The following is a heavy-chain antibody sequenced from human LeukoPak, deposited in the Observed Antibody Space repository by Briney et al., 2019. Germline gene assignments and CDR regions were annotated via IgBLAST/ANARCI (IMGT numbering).Heavy chain of an antibody. CDR3: ARGVYYYDSSGYYILGY. CDR2: INWNGGST. V-gene: IGHV3-20*04. J-gene: IGHJ4*02. CDR1: GSTFDDYG. D-gene: IGHD3-22*01. Sequence: GGSLRLSCAASGSTFDDYGMSWVRQVPGKGLEWVSGINWNGGSTGYADSVKGRFTISRDNAKNSLYLQMNSLRAEDTALYYCARGVYYYDSSGYYILGYWGQGTLVTVSS.